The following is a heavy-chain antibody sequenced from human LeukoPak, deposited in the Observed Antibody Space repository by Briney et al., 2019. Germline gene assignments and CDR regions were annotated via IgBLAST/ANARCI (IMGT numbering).Heavy chain of an antibody. CDR3: AKQSYARSLGE. Sequence: GGSQRLSCATAGFPFSDFSMSWVRQAPGEGLEWISTTNSGGTSTYYAESVKGRFTISRDNSKNTLYLQMSSLRVEDTAVYYCAKQSYARSLGEGGPGTLVSVSS. CDR2: TNSGGTST. D-gene: IGHD2-8*01. CDR1: GFPFSDFS. J-gene: IGHJ4*02. V-gene: IGHV3-23*01.